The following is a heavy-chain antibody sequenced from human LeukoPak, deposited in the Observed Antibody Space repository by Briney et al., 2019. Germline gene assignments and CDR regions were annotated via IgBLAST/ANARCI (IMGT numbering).Heavy chain of an antibody. J-gene: IGHJ3*02. V-gene: IGHV3-30*04. Sequence: GGSLRLSCAASGFSISTYAMHGVRQAPGKGLEWVAVISYDGENKFHSDSVKGRFTVSRDNSKNTLYLQMNSLRAEDTAVYYCTRDRDDDSSGSIDDAFDIWGQGTMLTVSS. CDR3: TRDRDDDSSGSIDDAFDI. CDR1: GFSISTYA. D-gene: IGHD3-22*01. CDR2: ISYDGENK.